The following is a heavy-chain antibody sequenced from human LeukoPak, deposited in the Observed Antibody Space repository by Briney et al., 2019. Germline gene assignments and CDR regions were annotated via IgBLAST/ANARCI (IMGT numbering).Heavy chain of an antibody. CDR2: IFPSGST. Sequence: SGTLSITCVVSGDSISSSNWWSWVRQPPGKGLEWIGEIFPSGSTNYNPSLKSRVTISIDKSKNQFSLKVNSVTAADTAVYYCAKDLGYQLLHWGQGTLVTVSS. D-gene: IGHD2-2*01. V-gene: IGHV4-4*02. CDR1: GDSISSSNW. CDR3: AKDLGYQLLH. J-gene: IGHJ4*02.